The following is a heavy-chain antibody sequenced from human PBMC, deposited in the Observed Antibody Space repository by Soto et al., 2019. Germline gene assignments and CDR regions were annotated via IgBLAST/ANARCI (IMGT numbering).Heavy chain of an antibody. D-gene: IGHD6-13*01. CDR3: ASDSSSWYTYFDY. CDR1: GGSISSSNW. CDR2: IYHSGST. Sequence: PSETLSLTCAVSGGSISSSNWWSWVRQPPGKGLEWIGEIYHSGSTSYNPSLKSRVTISVDKSKNQFSLKLSSVTAADTAVYYCASDSSSWYTYFDYWGQGTLVTVSS. V-gene: IGHV4-4*02. J-gene: IGHJ4*02.